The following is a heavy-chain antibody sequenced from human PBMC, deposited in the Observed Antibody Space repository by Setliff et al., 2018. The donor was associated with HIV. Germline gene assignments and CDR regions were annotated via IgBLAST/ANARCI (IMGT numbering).Heavy chain of an antibody. J-gene: IGHJ4*02. V-gene: IGHV4-39*01. Sequence: ETLSLTCTVPGGSIKSSSDYWGWIRQPPGKGLEWIGTIYYSGSTYYNPSLKSRVTTSVDTSKNQFSLKLSSVTAADTTVYYCARHSGLGGYYSPFDYWGPGTLVTVSS. CDR1: GGSIKSSSDY. CDR3: ARHSGLGGYYSPFDY. CDR2: IYYSGST. D-gene: IGHD3-22*01.